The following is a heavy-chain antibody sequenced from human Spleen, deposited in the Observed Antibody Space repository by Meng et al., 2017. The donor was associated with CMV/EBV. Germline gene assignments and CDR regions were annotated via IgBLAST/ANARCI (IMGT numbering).Heavy chain of an antibody. D-gene: IGHD3-10*01. CDR3: ARDRRVGGASGTVDS. Sequence: GESLKISCAASGFTFSNHSMNWVRQAPGKGLEWVSSISTSSAYIYYADSVKGRFTISRDNAKKSLFLEVNSLRADDTAVYYCARDRRVGGASGTVDSWGQGTLVTVSS. J-gene: IGHJ4*02. CDR1: GFTFSNHS. CDR2: ISTSSAYI. V-gene: IGHV3-21*01.